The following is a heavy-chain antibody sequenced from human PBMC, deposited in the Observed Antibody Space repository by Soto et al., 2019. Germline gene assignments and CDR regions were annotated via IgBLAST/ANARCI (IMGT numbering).Heavy chain of an antibody. CDR2: INPNSGGT. D-gene: IGHD2-2*01. CDR1: GYTFTGYY. V-gene: IGHV1-2*04. Sequence: GASVKVSCKASGYTFTGYYMHWVRQAPGQGLEWMGWINPNSGGTNYAQKFQGWVTMTRDTSISTAYMELSRLRSDDTAVYYCARGGYCSSTSCSDGGLDYWGQGTLGIVSS. CDR3: ARGGYCSSTSCSDGGLDY. J-gene: IGHJ4*02.